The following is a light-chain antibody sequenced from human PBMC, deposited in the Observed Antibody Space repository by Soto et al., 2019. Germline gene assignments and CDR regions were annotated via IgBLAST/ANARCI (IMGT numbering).Light chain of an antibody. Sequence: EIVLTQSPGTLSLSPGERGTLSCRASQSVSSSYLAWYQQKPGQAPRLLIYGASSRATGIPDRFSGSGYGTDFTLTISRLEPEDFAVYYCQQYGSSPQTFGQGTKVEIK. V-gene: IGKV3-20*01. CDR2: GAS. CDR3: QQYGSSPQT. J-gene: IGKJ1*01. CDR1: QSVSSSY.